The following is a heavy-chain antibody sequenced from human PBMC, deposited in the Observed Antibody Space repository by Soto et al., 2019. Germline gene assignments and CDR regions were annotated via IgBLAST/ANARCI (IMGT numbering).Heavy chain of an antibody. CDR2: ISAHNGNT. CDR1: GYAFTTYG. CDR3: ARGRYGDY. Sequence: QVHLVQSGAEVKKPGASVKVSCKGSGYAFTTYGITWVRQAPGQGLEWMGWISAHNGNTNYAQKLQGRVTGTRYTSTSTAYMELRSLRSDDTAVYYCARGRYGDYWGQGALVTVSS. D-gene: IGHD1-1*01. J-gene: IGHJ4*02. V-gene: IGHV1-18*01.